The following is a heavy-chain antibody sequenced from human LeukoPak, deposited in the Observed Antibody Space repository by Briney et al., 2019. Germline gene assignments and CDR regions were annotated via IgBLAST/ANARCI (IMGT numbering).Heavy chain of an antibody. V-gene: IGHV3-64*01. CDR1: GFTFSNYV. CDR3: TRADNSGWDDY. CDR2: ISSNGGRT. D-gene: IGHD5-12*01. Sequence: GGSLRLSCAASGFTFSNYVMRWVRQAPGKGLEHVSAISSNGGRTFYANSVQGRFTISGDNSKNTLYLQMGSLRAEDMALYYCTRADNSGWDDYWGQGTLVTVSS. J-gene: IGHJ4*02.